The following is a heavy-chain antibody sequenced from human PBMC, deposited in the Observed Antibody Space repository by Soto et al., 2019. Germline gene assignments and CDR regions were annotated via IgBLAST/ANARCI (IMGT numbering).Heavy chain of an antibody. Sequence: GGSLRLSCAASGLTFNSYSMTWVRQALGKGLEWVSYISSSSSTIYYADSVKGRFTISRDNAKNSLYLQMNSLRAEDTAVYYCAREVSCGCNGLDLFDSWGQGTLDTVSA. J-gene: IGHJ5*01. CDR2: ISSSSSTI. D-gene: IGHD6-19*01. CDR1: GLTFNSYS. V-gene: IGHV3-48*01. CDR3: AREVSCGCNGLDLFDS.